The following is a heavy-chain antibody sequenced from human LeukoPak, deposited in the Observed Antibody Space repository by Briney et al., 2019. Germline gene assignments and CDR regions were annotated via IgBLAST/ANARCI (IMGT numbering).Heavy chain of an antibody. J-gene: IGHJ4*02. CDR3: AKPGGRGGYYFDY. Sequence: PSETLSLTCTVSGDSITGHYWSWVRQPPGKGLEWIGYVYYSGSTNYNPSLKSRVTISVDTSKNQFSLNLSSVTAADTAVYYCAKPGGRGGYYFDYWGQGTLVTVSS. D-gene: IGHD1-14*01. CDR1: GDSITGHY. V-gene: IGHV4-59*08. CDR2: VYYSGST.